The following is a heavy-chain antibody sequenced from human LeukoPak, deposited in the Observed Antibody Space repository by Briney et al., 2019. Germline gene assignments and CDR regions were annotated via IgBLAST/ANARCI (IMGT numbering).Heavy chain of an antibody. CDR2: IYTSGST. V-gene: IGHV4-61*02. CDR1: GGSISSGSYY. CDR3: ARGRTYYYYVDV. J-gene: IGHJ6*03. Sequence: SETLSLTCTVSGGSISSGSYYWSWIRQPAGKGLEWIGRIYTSGSTNYNPSLKSRVTISVDTSKNQLSLKMSSVTAADTVVYYCARGRTYYYYVDVWGKGTTVTVSS.